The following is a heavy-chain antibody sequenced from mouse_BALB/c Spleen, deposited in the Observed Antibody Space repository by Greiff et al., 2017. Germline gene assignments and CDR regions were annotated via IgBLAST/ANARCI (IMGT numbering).Heavy chain of an antibody. CDR3: ARRSVYCDY. CDR2: ISYDGSN. CDR1: GYSITSGYY. V-gene: IGHV3-6*02. J-gene: IGHJ2*01. Sequence: VQLQQSGPGLVKPSQSLSLTCSVTGYSITSGYYWNWIRQFPGNKLEWMGYISYDGSNNYNPSLKNRISITRDTSKNQFFLKLNSVTTEDTATYYCARRSVYCDYWGQGTTLTVSS.